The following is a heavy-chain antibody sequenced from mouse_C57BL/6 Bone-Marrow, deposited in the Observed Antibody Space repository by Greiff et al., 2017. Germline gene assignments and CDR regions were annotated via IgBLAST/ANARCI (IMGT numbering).Heavy chain of an antibody. CDR1: GYTFTGYW. Sequence: VQLQQPGAELVMPGASVKLSCKASGYTFTGYWMHWVKQRPGQGLEWIGEIDPSDSYTNYNQKFKGKSTLTVDKSSSTAYMQLSSLTSEDSAVYYCARSTVVATDYFDYWGQGTTLTVSS. CDR2: IDPSDSYT. CDR3: ARSTVVATDYFDY. J-gene: IGHJ2*01. D-gene: IGHD1-1*01. V-gene: IGHV1-69*01.